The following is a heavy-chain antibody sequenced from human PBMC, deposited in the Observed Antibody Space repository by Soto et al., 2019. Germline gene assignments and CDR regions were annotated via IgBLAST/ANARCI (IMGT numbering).Heavy chain of an antibody. CDR2: IYYSGTT. CDR1: SASISSSSYT. V-gene: IGHV4-39*07. CDR3: ASPTYTPGSPFDY. Sequence: PSETLSLTCTVSSASISSSSYTWGWIRQPPGKGLEWIGSIYYSGTTYYNPSLNSRVTVSVDTSKNQFSLKVSSVTAADTAVYYGASPTYTPGSPFDYGGREPLVTVP. J-gene: IGHJ4*02. D-gene: IGHD3-16*01.